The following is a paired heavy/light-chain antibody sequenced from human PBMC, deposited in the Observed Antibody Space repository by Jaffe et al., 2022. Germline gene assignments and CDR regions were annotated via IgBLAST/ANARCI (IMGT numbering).Heavy chain of an antibody. CDR3: AKDHIISSGWYTHYFDY. V-gene: IGHV3-30*02. D-gene: IGHD6-19*01. CDR2: LRLDGSDK. J-gene: IGHJ4*02. Sequence: QVQLVESGGGVVQPGGSLRLSCAASGFTFSNYGMHWVRQTPGMGLEWVAFLRLDGSDKYYADSVKGRFTISRDNSKNTLYLQMNSLRLEDTAVYFCAKDHIISSGWYTHYFDYWGQGTLVTVSS. CDR1: GFTFSNYG.
Light chain of an antibody. CDR3: MQSIHLFT. J-gene: IGKJ2*01. Sequence: DVVMTQTPLSLSVTPGQPASISCKSSQSLLHSDGRTYLYWYLQKPGQSPQLLIYEVSNRFSGVPDRFSGSGSGTDFTLTLSRVEAEDVGVYYCMQSIHLFTFGQGTKVEIK. V-gene: IGKV2D-29*02. CDR2: EVS. CDR1: QSLLHSDGRTY.